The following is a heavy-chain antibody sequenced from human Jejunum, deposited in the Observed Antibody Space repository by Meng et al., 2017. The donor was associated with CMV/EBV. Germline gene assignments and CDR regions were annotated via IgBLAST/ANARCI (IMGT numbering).Heavy chain of an antibody. V-gene: IGHV1-18*01. J-gene: IGHJ4*02. CDR2: LNPYTGDT. CDR1: GYPFTSYG. D-gene: IGHD3-10*01. Sequence: GYPFTSYGISWVRQAPRQGLEWLGYLNPYTGDTNYAQKFQGRVSMTRDTPTNTAYMELTRLRSDDTALYYCAKDAGSFLDYYFDFWGQGTLVTVSS. CDR3: AKDAGSFLDYYFDF.